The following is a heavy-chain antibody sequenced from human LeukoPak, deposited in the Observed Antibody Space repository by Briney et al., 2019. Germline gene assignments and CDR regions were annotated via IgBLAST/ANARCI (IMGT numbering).Heavy chain of an antibody. J-gene: IGHJ4*02. CDR3: ARVGYGDYAYYFDY. D-gene: IGHD4-17*01. Sequence: SETLSLTCTVSGGSISSGGYYWSWIRQHPGKGLEWIGYIYYSGSTYYNPSLKSRVTISVDTSKNQFSLKLSSVTAADTAVYYCARVGYGDYAYYFDYWGQGTLVTVSS. V-gene: IGHV4-31*03. CDR2: IYYSGST. CDR1: GGSISSGGYY.